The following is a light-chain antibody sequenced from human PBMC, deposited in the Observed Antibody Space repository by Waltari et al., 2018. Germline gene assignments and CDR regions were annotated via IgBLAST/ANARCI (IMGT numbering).Light chain of an antibody. CDR1: GSNIGAGYD. Sequence: QSVLTHPPSVSGAPGQRVTISCPGRGSNIGAGYDFHWYQQPPRAAPKLLISGSTIRPLGVPDRFFGSTSGTSASLVIIGLQAEDEGDYYCQSYDTSLSVVFGGGTKLTVL. J-gene: IGLJ3*02. CDR3: QSYDTSLSVV. CDR2: GST. V-gene: IGLV1-40*01.